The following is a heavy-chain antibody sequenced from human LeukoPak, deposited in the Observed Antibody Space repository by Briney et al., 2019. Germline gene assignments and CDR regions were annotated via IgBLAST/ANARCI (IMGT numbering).Heavy chain of an antibody. Sequence: GASVKLSCKASGYTFTIYGISWVRQAPGQGHEWMGWISAYNGNTTYAQQFQGRVTMTTDTSTSTAYMELRSLRHDDTAVYYCAREGYYNESSGQKTDSLGQGTLVTVSS. D-gene: IGHD3-22*01. CDR3: AREGYYNESSGQKTDS. J-gene: IGHJ4*02. CDR1: GYTFTIYG. CDR2: ISAYNGNT. V-gene: IGHV1-18*01.